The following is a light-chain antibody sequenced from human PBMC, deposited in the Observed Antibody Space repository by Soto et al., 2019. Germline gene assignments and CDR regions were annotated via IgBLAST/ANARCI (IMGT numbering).Light chain of an antibody. CDR1: SSDVGGYNY. J-gene: IGLJ2*01. V-gene: IGLV2-14*01. CDR2: DVS. CDR3: SSYTSSSVV. Sequence: QSALTRPASVSGSPGQSITISCTGTSSDVGGYNYVSWYQQHPGKAPKLMIYDVSNRPSGVSNRFSGSKSGNXASLTISGXQAEDEADYYCSSYTSSSVVFGGGTKLTVL.